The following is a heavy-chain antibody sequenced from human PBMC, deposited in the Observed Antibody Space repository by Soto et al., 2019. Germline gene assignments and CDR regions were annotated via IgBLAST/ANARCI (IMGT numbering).Heavy chain of an antibody. Sequence: CGPALVTPTPTLPLTCPLSGFSLNGSGVRAGWMSHRPGKALEWLALIYWDDCKRYSPSLKNRLTVTKDTLKNQVVLTMTNMDPADTGTYYCAHGEYSGDGRCFFDYWGQGTMVTVSS. J-gene: IGHJ4*02. D-gene: IGHD3-10*01. CDR3: AHGEYSGDGRCFFDY. V-gene: IGHV2-5*02. CDR1: GFSLNGSGVR. CDR2: IYWDDCK.